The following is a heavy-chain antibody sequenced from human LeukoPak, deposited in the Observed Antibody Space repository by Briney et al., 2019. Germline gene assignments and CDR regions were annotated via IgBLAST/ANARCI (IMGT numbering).Heavy chain of an antibody. CDR2: IIPIFGTA. Sequence: ASVKVSCKASGGTFSSYAISWVRQAPGQGLEWMGGIIPIFGTANYARKFQGRVTITADESTSTAYMELSSLRSEDTAVYYCARSYYDSSGYYPLFDYWGQGTLVTVSS. V-gene: IGHV1-69*13. CDR1: GGTFSSYA. D-gene: IGHD3-22*01. CDR3: ARSYYDSSGYYPLFDY. J-gene: IGHJ4*02.